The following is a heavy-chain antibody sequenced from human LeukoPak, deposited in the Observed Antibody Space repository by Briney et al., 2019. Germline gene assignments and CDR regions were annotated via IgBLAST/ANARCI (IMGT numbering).Heavy chain of an antibody. J-gene: IGHJ5*02. CDR3: ARDLPLYNWFDP. Sequence: SETLSLTCAVYGGSFSGYYWSWIRQPPGKGLEWIGEINHSGSTNYNPSLKSRVTISVDTSKNQFSLKLSSVTAADTAVYYCARDLPLYNWFDPRGQGTLVTVSS. CDR2: INHSGST. V-gene: IGHV4-34*01. CDR1: GGSFSGYY.